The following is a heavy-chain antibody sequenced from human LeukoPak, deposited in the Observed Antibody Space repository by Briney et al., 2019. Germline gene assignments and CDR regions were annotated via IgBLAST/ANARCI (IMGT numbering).Heavy chain of an antibody. V-gene: IGHV4-61*02. CDR2: IYTSGST. Sequence: PWETLSLTCTVSGGSISSGSFYWRWIRQPAGKGLQWIGRIYTSGSTNYNPSLKSRVTISVDTSKNQFSLKLSSVTAADTAVYYCARRELLDAFDIWGQGTMVTVSS. CDR3: ARRELLDAFDI. CDR1: GGSISSGSFY. D-gene: IGHD1-26*01. J-gene: IGHJ3*02.